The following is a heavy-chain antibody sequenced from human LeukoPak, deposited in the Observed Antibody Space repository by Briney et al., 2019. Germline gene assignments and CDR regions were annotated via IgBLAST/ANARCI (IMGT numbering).Heavy chain of an antibody. J-gene: IGHJ4*02. V-gene: IGHV5-51*01. Sequence: KNGESLKISCKGSGYSFTSYWIGWVRQMPGKGLEWMGVLYPADSRTTYSPSFQGQVTITADKSISTAYLQWSSLKASDTAMYYCTRQGRYWGQGTLVTVSS. CDR2: LYPADSRT. CDR1: GYSFTSYW. CDR3: TRQGRY.